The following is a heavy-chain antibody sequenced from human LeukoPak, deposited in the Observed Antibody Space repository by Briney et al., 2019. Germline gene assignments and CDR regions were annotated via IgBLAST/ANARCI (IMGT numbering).Heavy chain of an antibody. J-gene: IGHJ3*01. CDR1: EKSFCAYY. D-gene: IGHD6-19*01. CDR2: INYGGST. CDR3: ARGFPPGSGSRGSHAFDV. V-gene: IGHV4-34*01. Sequence: PSENLSLTCAVSEKSFCAYYWDWIRQSPGEGLEWVGEINYGGSTKYTPSLEGRGTILIDTSKNQFSLKLTSVTAADTAVYYCARGFPPGSGSRGSHAFDVWGQGTMVTVSS.